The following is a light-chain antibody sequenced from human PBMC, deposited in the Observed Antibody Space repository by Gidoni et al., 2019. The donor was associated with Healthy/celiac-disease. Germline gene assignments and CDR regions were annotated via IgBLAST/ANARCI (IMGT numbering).Light chain of an antibody. CDR1: QSISSW. CDR3: QQYNSYGYT. V-gene: IGKV1-5*03. Sequence: DIQMSQSPSTLSASVGGRVTITCRASQSISSWLAWYQKKPGKAPKLLIYKASSLESGVTSRFSGSGSGTEFTLTISSLQPDDFANYYCQQYNSYGYTFGQGTKLEIK. J-gene: IGKJ2*01. CDR2: KAS.